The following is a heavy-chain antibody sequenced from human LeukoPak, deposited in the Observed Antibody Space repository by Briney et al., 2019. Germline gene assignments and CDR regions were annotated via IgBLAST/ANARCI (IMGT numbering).Heavy chain of an antibody. J-gene: IGHJ5*02. Sequence: SETLSLTCTVSGYSISSGYYWGWIRQPPGKGLEWIGSIYHSGSTYYNPSLKSRVTISVDTSKNQFSLKLSSVTAADTAVYYCARSKAHLSTSWYGTWFDPWGQGTLVTVSS. D-gene: IGHD2-2*01. CDR1: GYSISSGYY. CDR2: IYHSGST. CDR3: ARSKAHLSTSWYGTWFDP. V-gene: IGHV4-38-2*02.